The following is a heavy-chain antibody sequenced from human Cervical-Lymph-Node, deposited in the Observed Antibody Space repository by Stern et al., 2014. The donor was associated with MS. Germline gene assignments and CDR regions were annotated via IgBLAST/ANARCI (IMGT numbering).Heavy chain of an antibody. V-gene: IGHV3-21*01. J-gene: IGHJ4*02. CDR1: GFTFSSYS. CDR2: ISSSSSYI. Sequence: EVQLVASGGGLVKPGGSLRLSCAASGFTFSSYSMNWVRQAPGKGLEWVSSISSSSSYIYYADSVKGRFTISRDNAKNSLYLQMNSLRAEDTAVYYCARGSVGATLSPFDYWGQGTLVTVSS. D-gene: IGHD1-26*01. CDR3: ARGSVGATLSPFDY.